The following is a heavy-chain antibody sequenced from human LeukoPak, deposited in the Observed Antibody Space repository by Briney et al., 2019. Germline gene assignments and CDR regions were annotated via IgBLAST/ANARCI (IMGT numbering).Heavy chain of an antibody. Sequence: GGSLRLSCAASGFTFAKHAMDWVRQAPGKGLEWVAVISSDGRNTYYADSVRGRFTVSRDNSRNIVFLQMNSLRIDDTALYYCARVEGAAAGSGLDFDLWGQGTLVTVSS. V-gene: IGHV3-30*04. CDR1: GFTFAKHA. D-gene: IGHD6-13*01. CDR2: ISSDGRNT. CDR3: ARVEGAAAGSGLDFDL. J-gene: IGHJ4*02.